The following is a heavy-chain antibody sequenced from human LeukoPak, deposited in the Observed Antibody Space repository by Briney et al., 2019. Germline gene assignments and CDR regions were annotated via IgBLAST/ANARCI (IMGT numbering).Heavy chain of an antibody. Sequence: PSETLSLTCTVSGGSISSYYWSWIRQPPGKGLEWIGYIYYSGSTNYNPSLKSRVTISVDTSKNQFSLKLSSVTAADTAVYYCAMGVIVVVPAAIKDDYWGQGTLVTVSS. CDR3: AMGVIVVVPAAIKDDY. D-gene: IGHD2-2*02. V-gene: IGHV4-59*01. J-gene: IGHJ4*02. CDR1: GGSISSYY. CDR2: IYYSGST.